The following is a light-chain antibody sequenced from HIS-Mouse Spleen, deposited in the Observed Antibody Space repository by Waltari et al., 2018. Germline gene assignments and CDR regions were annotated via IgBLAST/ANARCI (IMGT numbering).Light chain of an antibody. CDR1: QSVSSN. CDR3: QQYNNWPPKWT. Sequence: EIVMTQSPATLSVSPGERATLSCRASQSVSSNLAWYQQKPGQAPRLLISGASTRATGIPARFSGSGSGTEFTLTISSLQSEDFAVYYCQQYNNWPPKWTFGQGTKVEIK. CDR2: GAS. V-gene: IGKV3-15*01. J-gene: IGKJ1*01.